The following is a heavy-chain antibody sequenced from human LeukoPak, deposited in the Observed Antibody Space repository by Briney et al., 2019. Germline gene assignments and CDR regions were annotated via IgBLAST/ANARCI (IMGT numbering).Heavy chain of an antibody. CDR1: GFTFSNYW. CDR3: ARDLGQYYDTSDNWFDL. D-gene: IGHD3-22*01. Sequence: GGSLRLSCAASGFTFSNYWMHWVRQAPGKGLVWVSRINSDGINTSYADSVKGRFTISRDNAKNTLNLQMNSLRAEDTAVYYCARDLGQYYDTSDNWFDLWGQGTLVTVSS. CDR2: INSDGINT. V-gene: IGHV3-74*01. J-gene: IGHJ5*02.